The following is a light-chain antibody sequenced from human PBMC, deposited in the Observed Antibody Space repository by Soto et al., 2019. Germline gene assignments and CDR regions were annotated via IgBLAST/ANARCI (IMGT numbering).Light chain of an antibody. V-gene: IGKV3-20*01. CDR2: DAS. CDR3: QQYGSSGT. CDR1: QSVSSSY. Sequence: EILFTQSPGTLSLSPGERATLSCRASQSVSSSYLAWYQQKPGKAPRLLIYDASSRATGIPDRLSGGGSGTDFTLTIRRLEPEDSAVYYCQQYGSSGTFGQGTKVDIK. J-gene: IGKJ1*01.